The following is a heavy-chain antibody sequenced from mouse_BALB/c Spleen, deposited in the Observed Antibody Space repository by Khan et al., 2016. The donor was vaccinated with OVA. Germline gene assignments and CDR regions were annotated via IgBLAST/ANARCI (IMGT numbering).Heavy chain of an antibody. D-gene: IGHD2-4*01. Sequence: EVQLVESGPGLVKPSQSLSLTCTVTGYSITSDYAWYLLRQFPGNKLEWMGFISSSSITNYTPALKSRISITRDTSKNPFFLQLNSVTTEDTATCYCARDDSRYNYAMDYWGQGTSVTVSS. V-gene: IGHV3-2*02. CDR2: ISSSSIT. CDR1: GYSITSDYA. J-gene: IGHJ4*01. CDR3: ARDDSRYNYAMDY.